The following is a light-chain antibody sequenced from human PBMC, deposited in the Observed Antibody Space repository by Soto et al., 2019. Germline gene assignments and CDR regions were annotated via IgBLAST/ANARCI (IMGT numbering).Light chain of an antibody. V-gene: IGKV1-6*01. Sequence: AIQMTQSQSSLPASVGDKVTITCRASQGIRNDLGWYKQKPGKALKLLIYAASSLQSGVPSRFSGSGSGTDFTLTISSLQPEDFATYYCLQDYNYPWTFGQGTKVEIK. J-gene: IGKJ1*01. CDR1: QGIRND. CDR2: AAS. CDR3: LQDYNYPWT.